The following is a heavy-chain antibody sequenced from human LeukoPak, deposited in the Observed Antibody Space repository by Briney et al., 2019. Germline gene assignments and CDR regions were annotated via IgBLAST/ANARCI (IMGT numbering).Heavy chain of an antibody. D-gene: IGHD2-15*01. V-gene: IGHV1-46*01. CDR3: ARDWPGISLHFDL. Sequence: ASVKVSCKASGYTFTSYYMHWVRQAPGQGLEWMGLINPTGGSTGYAQKFQGRVTMTRDMSTSTDYMELSSLRSDDTAVYYCARDWPGISLHFDLWGRGTLITVSS. CDR1: GYTFTSYY. J-gene: IGHJ2*01. CDR2: INPTGGST.